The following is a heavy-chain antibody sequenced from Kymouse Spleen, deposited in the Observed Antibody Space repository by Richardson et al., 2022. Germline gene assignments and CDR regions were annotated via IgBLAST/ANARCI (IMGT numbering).Heavy chain of an antibody. V-gene: IGHV3-33*01. J-gene: IGHJ6*02. CDR1: GFTFSSYG. CDR3: ARDGPQLPLLLWFGEWIWTSYYYYYGMDV. CDR2: IWYDGSNK. Sequence: QVQLVESGGGVVQPGRSLRLSCAASGFTFSSYGMHWVRQAPGKGLEWVAVIWYDGSNKYYADSVKGRFTISRDNSKNTLYLQMNSLRAEDTAVYYCARDGPQLPLLLWFGEWIWTSYYYYYGMDVWGQGTTVTVSS. D-gene: IGHD3-10*01.